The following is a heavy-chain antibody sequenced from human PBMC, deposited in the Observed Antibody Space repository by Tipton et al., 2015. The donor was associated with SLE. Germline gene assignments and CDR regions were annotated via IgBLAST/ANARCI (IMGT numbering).Heavy chain of an antibody. V-gene: IGHV3-53*05. Sequence: SLRLSCAVSELTVSNNFMSWVRQAPGKGLEWVSVLYNAGNTDYADSVKGRFTISRDNSRNILSLQMNSLRPDDTAVYYCARDPGGFFDLWGRGTLVTVSS. CDR1: ELTVSNNF. CDR3: ARDPGGFFDL. CDR2: LYNAGNT. D-gene: IGHD3-10*01. J-gene: IGHJ2*01.